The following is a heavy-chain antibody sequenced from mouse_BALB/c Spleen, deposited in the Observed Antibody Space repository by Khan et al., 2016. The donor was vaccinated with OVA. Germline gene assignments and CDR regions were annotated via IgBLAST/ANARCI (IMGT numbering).Heavy chain of an antibody. CDR3: ARRGLRWDFDY. Sequence: QLKQSGAELAKPGASVKMSCKASGYTFINYWILWIKQRPGQGLEWIGYINPSTGYTEYNQNFKDNATLTADKSSSTAYMQMSSLTSEDSTVYYCARRGLRWDFDYWGQGTTLTVSS. CDR1: GYTFINYW. V-gene: IGHV1-7*01. CDR2: INPSTGYT. D-gene: IGHD1-1*01. J-gene: IGHJ2*01.